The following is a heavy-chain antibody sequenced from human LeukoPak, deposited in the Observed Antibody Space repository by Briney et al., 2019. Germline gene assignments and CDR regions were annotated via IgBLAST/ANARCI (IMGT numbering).Heavy chain of an antibody. D-gene: IGHD3-10*01. V-gene: IGHV3-73*01. J-gene: IGHJ6*02. CDR2: IRSEANSYAT. CDR3: TRRHGSGSYYTTSYGMDV. CDR1: GCTFSGSA. Sequence: GGSLRLSCAASGCTFSGSAMHWVRQASGKGLEWVGRIRSEANSYATAYAASVKGRFTISRDDSKNTAHLQMNSLKTEDTAVYYCTRRHGSGSYYTTSYGMDVWGQGTTATVSS.